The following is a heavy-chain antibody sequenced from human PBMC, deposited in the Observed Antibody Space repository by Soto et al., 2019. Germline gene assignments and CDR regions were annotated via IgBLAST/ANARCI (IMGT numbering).Heavy chain of an antibody. CDR1: GISLSTSGGG. Sequence: QITVEESGPTRVQPTQTLALTCTFSGISLSTSGGGVGWVRQPPGKALEGLAVIYWDDDKRYSPSLQSRLTINKDTSKNQVVLIMINMDPVDTASYYCAQSPWTGTKADFDYWGQGTLVTVSS. CDR2: IYWDDDK. J-gene: IGHJ4*02. V-gene: IGHV2-5*02. D-gene: IGHD1-1*01. CDR3: AQSPWTGTKADFDY.